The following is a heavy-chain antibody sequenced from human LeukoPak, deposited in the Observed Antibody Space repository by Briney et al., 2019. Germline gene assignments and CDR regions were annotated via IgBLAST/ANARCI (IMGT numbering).Heavy chain of an antibody. Sequence: GGSLRLSCAASGFTFSSYAMTWVRQAPGKGLEWVSAVSGSGGHTYYADSVKGRFTISRDNAKNSLYLQMNSLRAEDTAVYYCARFGYGSGSYFSRGYYYMDVWGKGTTVTISS. V-gene: IGHV3-23*01. D-gene: IGHD3-10*01. J-gene: IGHJ6*03. CDR1: GFTFSSYA. CDR2: VSGSGGHT. CDR3: ARFGYGSGSYFSRGYYYMDV.